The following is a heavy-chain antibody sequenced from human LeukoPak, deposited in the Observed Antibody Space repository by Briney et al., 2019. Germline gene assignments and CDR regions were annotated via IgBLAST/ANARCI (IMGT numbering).Heavy chain of an antibody. Sequence: SETLSLTCSISGGSISTFYWSWIRQSPVKGLERIGYIFHTGSTDYNPSLKSRITISVDTSKNQFSLKLNSVTAADTAVYYCTRQNYDVRAYRYYGVDVWGQGTTVAVSS. CDR2: IFHTGST. CDR3: TRQNYDVRAYRYYGVDV. CDR1: GGSISTFY. D-gene: IGHD3-22*01. J-gene: IGHJ6*02. V-gene: IGHV4-59*08.